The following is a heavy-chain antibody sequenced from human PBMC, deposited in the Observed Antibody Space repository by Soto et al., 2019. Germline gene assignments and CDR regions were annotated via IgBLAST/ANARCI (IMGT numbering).Heavy chain of an antibody. J-gene: IGHJ4*02. D-gene: IGHD3-16*02. Sequence: SETLSLTCAVYGGSFSGYYWSWIRQPPGKGREWIGEINHSGSTNYNPSLKSRVTISVDTSKNQFSLKLSSVTAADTAVYYCARYGYDYIWGSYRSKTAYYFDYWGQGTLVTVSS. V-gene: IGHV4-34*01. CDR2: INHSGST. CDR3: ARYGYDYIWGSYRSKTAYYFDY. CDR1: GGSFSGYY.